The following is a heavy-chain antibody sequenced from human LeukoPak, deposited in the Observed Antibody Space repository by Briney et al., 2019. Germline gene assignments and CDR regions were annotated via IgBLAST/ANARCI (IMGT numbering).Heavy chain of an antibody. J-gene: IGHJ4*02. D-gene: IGHD2-15*01. CDR1: GGTFSSYA. Sequence: VASVKVSCKASGGTFSSYAISWVRQAPGQGLEWMGRIIPILGIANYAQKLQGRVTITADKSTSTAYMELSSLRSEDTAVYYCARAVMVAAISYFDYWGQGTLVTVSS. V-gene: IGHV1-69*04. CDR2: IIPILGIA. CDR3: ARAVMVAAISYFDY.